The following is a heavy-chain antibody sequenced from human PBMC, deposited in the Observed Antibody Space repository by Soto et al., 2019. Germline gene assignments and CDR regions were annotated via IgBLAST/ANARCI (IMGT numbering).Heavy chain of an antibody. V-gene: IGHV3-66*01. CDR1: GFTVSSNY. Sequence: EVQLVESGGGLVHPGGSLRLSCVTSGFTVSSNYMSWVRQAPGKGLEWVSVIFNGGTTSYADSVKGRFFISSDNSKNTLDLQMNSLRADDTAGYYCARGVSAYSYRSHAFHLCGQGTLVTVAA. D-gene: IGHD5-18*01. J-gene: IGHJ5*02. CDR2: IFNGGTT. CDR3: ARGVSAYSYRSHAFHL.